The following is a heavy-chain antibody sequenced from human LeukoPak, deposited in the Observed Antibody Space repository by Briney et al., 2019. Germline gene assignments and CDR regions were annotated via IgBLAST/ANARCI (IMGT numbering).Heavy chain of an antibody. CDR1: GFTFSSYS. J-gene: IGHJ4*02. CDR2: ISSSSSYI. D-gene: IGHD3-3*01. CDR3: ARDLYDFWSGYLIFDY. Sequence: PGGSLRLSCAASGFTFSSYSMNWVRQAPGKGLEWVSSISSSSSYIYYADSVKGRFTISRDNAKNSLYLQMNSLRAEDTAVYYCARDLYDFWSGYLIFDYWGQGTLVTVSS. V-gene: IGHV3-21*01.